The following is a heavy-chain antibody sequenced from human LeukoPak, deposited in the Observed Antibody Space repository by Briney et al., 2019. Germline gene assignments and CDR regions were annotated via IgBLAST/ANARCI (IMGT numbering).Heavy chain of an antibody. CDR1: GFTFSSYG. J-gene: IGHJ4*02. CDR3: ARGGGVRGVNYFDY. CDR2: IWYDGSNK. Sequence: GRSLRLSCAASGFTFSSYGMHWVRQAPGKGLEWVAVIWYDGSNKYYADSVKGRFTISRDNPKNTLYLQMNSLRAEDTAVYYCARGGGVRGVNYFDYWGQGTLVTVSS. V-gene: IGHV3-33*01. D-gene: IGHD3-10*02.